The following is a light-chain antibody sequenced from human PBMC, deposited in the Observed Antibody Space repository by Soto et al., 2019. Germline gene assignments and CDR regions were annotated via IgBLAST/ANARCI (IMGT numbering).Light chain of an antibody. V-gene: IGLV2-23*02. CDR2: EVS. Sequence: QSALTQPASVSGSPGQSITISCTGTNSDVGSYNLVSWYQQHPGKAPKVIIYEVSERPSGVSDRFSGSKSGNTASLMISGLQAEDEADYYCCSYAGSSTQSYVFGSGTKLTVL. CDR3: CSYAGSSTQSYV. J-gene: IGLJ1*01. CDR1: NSDVGSYNL.